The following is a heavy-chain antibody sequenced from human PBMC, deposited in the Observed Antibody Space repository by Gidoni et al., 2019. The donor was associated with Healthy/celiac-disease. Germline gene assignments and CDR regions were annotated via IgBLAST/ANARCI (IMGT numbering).Heavy chain of an antibody. CDR3: AKDHGGYDSYYYYGMDV. J-gene: IGHJ6*02. V-gene: IGHV3-43*02. CDR2: ISGDGGST. Sequence: EVQLVESGGGVVQPGGSLRLSCAASGFTFDDYAMHWVRQAPGKGLEWVSLISGDGGSTYYADSVKGRFTISRDNSKNSLYLQMNSLRTEDTALYYCAKDHGGYDSYYYYGMDVWGQGTTVTVSS. D-gene: IGHD5-12*01. CDR1: GFTFDDYA.